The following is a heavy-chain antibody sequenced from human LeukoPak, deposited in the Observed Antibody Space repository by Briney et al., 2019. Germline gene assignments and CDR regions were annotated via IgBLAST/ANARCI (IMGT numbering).Heavy chain of an antibody. CDR3: ARDPKRFGSGYYLDS. J-gene: IGHJ4*02. V-gene: IGHV4-4*02. Sequence: SGTLSLTCAVSGGSISSSNWWSWVRQPPGKGLEWIGEIYHSGSTKYNPSLESRVTISVDKSKNQFSLNLTSVTAADTAVYYCARDPKRFGSGYYLDSWGQGTLVTVSS. CDR1: GGSISSSNW. CDR2: IYHSGST. D-gene: IGHD2-15*01.